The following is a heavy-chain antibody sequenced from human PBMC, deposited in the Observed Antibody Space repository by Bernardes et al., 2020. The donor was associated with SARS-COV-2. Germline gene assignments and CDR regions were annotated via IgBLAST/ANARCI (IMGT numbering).Heavy chain of an antibody. V-gene: IGHV1-2*04. J-gene: IGHJ5*02. CDR2: INPNSGGT. CDR3: ARGRVMYSSSLGPSSSNWFDP. Sequence: ASVKVSCKASGYTFTGYYMHWVRQAPGQGLEWMGWINPNSGGTNYAQKFQGWVTMTRDTSISTAYMELSRLRSDDTAVYYCARGRVMYSSSLGPSSSNWFDPWGQGTLVTVSS. D-gene: IGHD6-6*01. CDR1: GYTFTGYY.